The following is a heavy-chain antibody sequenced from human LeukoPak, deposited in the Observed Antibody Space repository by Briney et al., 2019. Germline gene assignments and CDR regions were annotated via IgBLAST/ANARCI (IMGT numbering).Heavy chain of an antibody. D-gene: IGHD1-14*01. Sequence: GASVKVSCKASGYTFTGHYMHWVRQAPGQGFEWMGRINPNSVGTNYAYKFQGRVTMTRDTSISTAYMEVSSLRSDDTAVYYCVAGYDYWGQGTVVAVSS. CDR1: GYTFTGHY. CDR3: VAGYDY. CDR2: INPNSVGT. V-gene: IGHV1-2*06. J-gene: IGHJ4*02.